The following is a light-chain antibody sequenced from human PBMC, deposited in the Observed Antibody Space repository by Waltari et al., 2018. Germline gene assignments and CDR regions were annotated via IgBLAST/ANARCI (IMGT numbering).Light chain of an antibody. J-gene: IGLJ3*02. CDR3: SSYTTSNAWV. CDR1: SSDVGEYNY. Sequence: QSALTQPVSVSGSPGQSITISCTGTSSDVGEYNYVSWYQQHPGKAPKLMIYDVSNRPSGVAIRFSSTTSGNTASLTISVLQAEDEADYYCSSYTTSNAWVFGGGTKLTVL. V-gene: IGLV2-14*03. CDR2: DVS.